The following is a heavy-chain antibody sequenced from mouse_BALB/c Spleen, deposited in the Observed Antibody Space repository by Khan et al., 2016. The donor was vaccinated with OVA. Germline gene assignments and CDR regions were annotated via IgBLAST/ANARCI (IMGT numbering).Heavy chain of an antibody. Sequence: EVELVESGGGLVKPGGSLKLSCAASGFTFSSYTMSWVRQTPEKRLEWVATISSGGSYTYYPDSVKGRFTIARDHAKNTLYMQMSTLNSQDTAMYYCTRDQLANCPPYYIDYWGQGTTLTVSS. J-gene: IGHJ2*01. CDR3: TRDQLANCPPYYIDY. D-gene: IGHD4-1*02. V-gene: IGHV5-6-4*01. CDR2: ISSGGSYT. CDR1: GFTFSSYT.